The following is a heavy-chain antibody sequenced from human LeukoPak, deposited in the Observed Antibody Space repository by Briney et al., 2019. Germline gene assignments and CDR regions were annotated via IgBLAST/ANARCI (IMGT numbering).Heavy chain of an antibody. V-gene: IGHV1-2*04. CDR3: ARDPHYYDSTVLGRHLKYYYYGMDV. D-gene: IGHD3-22*01. CDR1: GYTFTGYY. J-gene: IGHJ6*02. CDR2: INPNSGGA. Sequence: ASVKVSCKASGYTFTGYYMHWVRQAPGQGLEWMGWINPNSGGANYAQKFQGWVTMTRDTSISTAYMELSRLRSDDTAVYYCARDPHYYDSTVLGRHLKYYYYGMDVWGQGTTVTVSS.